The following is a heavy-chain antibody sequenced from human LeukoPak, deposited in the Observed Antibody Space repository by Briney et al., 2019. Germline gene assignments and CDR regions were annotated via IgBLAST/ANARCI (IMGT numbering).Heavy chain of an antibody. J-gene: IGHJ4*02. CDR3: ARDRDSSGWYQGVGFDY. CDR2: ISAYNGNT. D-gene: IGHD6-19*01. CDR1: GYTFTIYG. Sequence: ASVKVSCKASGYTFTIYGISWVRQAPGQGLEWMGWISAYNGNTNYAQKLQGRVTMTTDTSTSTAYMELRSLRSDDTAVYYCARDRDSSGWYQGVGFDYWGQGTLVTVSS. V-gene: IGHV1-18*01.